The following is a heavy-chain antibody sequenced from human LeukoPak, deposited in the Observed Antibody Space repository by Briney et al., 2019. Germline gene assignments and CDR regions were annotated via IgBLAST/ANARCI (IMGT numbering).Heavy chain of an antibody. J-gene: IGHJ5*02. CDR3: ARSQRGYSYGNWFDP. D-gene: IGHD5-18*01. Sequence: SVKVSCKASGGTFSSYAISWVRQAPGQGLEWMGRIIPILGIANYAQKFQGRVTITADKSTSTAYMELSSLRSEDTAVYYCARSQRGYSYGNWFDPWGQGTLVTVSS. V-gene: IGHV1-69*04. CDR2: IIPILGIA. CDR1: GGTFSSYA.